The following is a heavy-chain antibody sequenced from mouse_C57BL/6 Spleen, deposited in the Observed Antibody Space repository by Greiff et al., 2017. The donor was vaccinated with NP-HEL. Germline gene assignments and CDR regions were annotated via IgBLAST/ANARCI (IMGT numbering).Heavy chain of an antibody. CDR3: AYDDYEGYFDY. J-gene: IGHJ2*01. CDR1: GYAFSSSW. D-gene: IGHD2-4*01. Sequence: QVQLQQSGPELVKPGASVKISCKASGYAFSSSWMNWVKQRPGQGLEWIGRIYPGDGDTNYNGKFKGKATLTADKSSSTAYMQLSSLTSEDSAVYFCAYDDYEGYFDYWGQGTTLTVSS. V-gene: IGHV1-82*01. CDR2: IYPGDGDT.